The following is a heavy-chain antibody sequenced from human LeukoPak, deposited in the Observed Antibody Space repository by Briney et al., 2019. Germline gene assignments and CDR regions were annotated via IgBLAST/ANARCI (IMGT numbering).Heavy chain of an antibody. CDR2: ISGSGGRT. CDR3: AKWGCSGGSCYPFAY. V-gene: IGHV3-23*01. J-gene: IGHJ4*02. CDR1: GFTFSRYG. D-gene: IGHD2-15*01. Sequence: PGGSLRLSCAASGFTFSRYGMTWVRQAPGKGLEWVSAISGSGGRTYHADSVKGRFTISRDNSKNTLYLQMNSLRAEDTAVYYCAKWGCSGGSCYPFAYWGQGTLVTVSS.